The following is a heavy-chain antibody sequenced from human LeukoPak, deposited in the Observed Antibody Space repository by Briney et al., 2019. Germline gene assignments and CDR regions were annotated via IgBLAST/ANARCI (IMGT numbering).Heavy chain of an antibody. CDR3: AKEIVAFDP. Sequence: GVSLRLSCAASGFTFSSYGMHWVRQAPGKGLEGVAFIRYDGSNKYYADSVKGRLTISRDNSKNTLYLQMNSLRAEDSAVYYCAKEIVAFDPWGQGTLVTVSS. CDR1: GFTFSSYG. D-gene: IGHD2-15*01. J-gene: IGHJ5*02. V-gene: IGHV3-30*02. CDR2: IRYDGSNK.